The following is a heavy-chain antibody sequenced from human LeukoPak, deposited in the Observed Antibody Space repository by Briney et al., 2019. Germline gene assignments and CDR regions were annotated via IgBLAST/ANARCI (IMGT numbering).Heavy chain of an antibody. V-gene: IGHV4-59*08. J-gene: IGHJ6*02. CDR1: GGSISSYY. D-gene: IGHD3-10*01. CDR2: IYYSGST. Sequence: SETLSLTCTVSGGSISSYYWSWIRQPPGKGPEWIGYIYYSGSTNYNPSLKSRVTISVDTSKNQFSLKLSSVTAADTAVYYCARLRFTDYYYYGMDVWGQGTTVTVSS. CDR3: ARLRFTDYYYYGMDV.